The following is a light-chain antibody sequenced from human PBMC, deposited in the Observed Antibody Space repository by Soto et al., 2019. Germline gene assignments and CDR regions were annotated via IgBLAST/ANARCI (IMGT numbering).Light chain of an antibody. J-gene: IGLJ1*01. CDR3: TSFTSASTYV. CDR1: SSDIGGHNS. CDR2: NVN. Sequence: QSALTQPASVSGSPGQSIAISCTGTSSDIGGHNSVSWYQQHPGKAPKLMIYNVNNRPSGVSNRFSGSKSGNTASLTISGLLAEDEADYYCTSFTSASTYVFGAGTKVTVL. V-gene: IGLV2-14*01.